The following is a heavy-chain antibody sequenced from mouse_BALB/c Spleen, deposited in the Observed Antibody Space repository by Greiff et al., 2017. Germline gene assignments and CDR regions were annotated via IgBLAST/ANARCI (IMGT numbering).Heavy chain of an antibody. Sequence: DVKLVESGGGLVQPKGSLKLSCAASGFTFNTYAMNWVRQAPGKGLEWVARIRSKSNNYATYYADSVKDRFTISRDDSQSMLYLQMNNLKTEDTAMYYCGRHGKYYGNSYAMDYWGQGTSVTVSA. CDR2: IRSKSNNYAT. D-gene: IGHD2-1*01. CDR3: GRHGKYYGNSYAMDY. V-gene: IGHV10-1*02. CDR1: GFTFNTYA. J-gene: IGHJ4*01.